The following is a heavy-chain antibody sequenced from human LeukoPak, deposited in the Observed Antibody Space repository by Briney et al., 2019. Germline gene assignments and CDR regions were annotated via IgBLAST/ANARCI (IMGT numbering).Heavy chain of an antibody. D-gene: IGHD3-3*01. CDR1: GFTFSGYA. CDR3: ARDGYEFWSGYYHGAYFDY. V-gene: IGHV3-21*04. Sequence: GGSLRLSCAASGFTFSGYAMNWVRQAPGKGLKWVSLIFASGSTTKYADSVKGRFTISRDNVKNSLYLQMNSLRAEDTGVYYCARDGYEFWSGYYHGAYFDYWGQGTLVTVSS. J-gene: IGHJ4*02. CDR2: IFASGSTT.